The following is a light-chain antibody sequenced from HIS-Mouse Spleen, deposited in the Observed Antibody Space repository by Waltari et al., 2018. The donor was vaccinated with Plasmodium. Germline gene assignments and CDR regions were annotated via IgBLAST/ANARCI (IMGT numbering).Light chain of an antibody. Sequence: QAVLTQPSSLSASPGASASLTCTLRSGINVGTYRIYWYQQKPGSPPQYLLRYKADSDKQQGSGFPSRFSGSKDGSANAGILLSSGLQAEDEADYYCMIWHSSAWVFGGGTKLTVL. CDR2: YKADSDK. CDR3: MIWHSSAWV. V-gene: IGLV5-45*03. CDR1: SGINVGTYR. J-gene: IGLJ3*02.